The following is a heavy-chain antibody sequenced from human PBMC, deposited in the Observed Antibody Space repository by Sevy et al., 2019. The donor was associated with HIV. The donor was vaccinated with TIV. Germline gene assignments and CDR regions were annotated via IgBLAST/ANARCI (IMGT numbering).Heavy chain of an antibody. D-gene: IGHD6-19*01. V-gene: IGHV1-18*04. J-gene: IGHJ4*02. CDR2: ISAYNANT. CDR1: GYTFNSYG. CDR3: ARDRYSSGWYYFDN. Sequence: ASVEVSCKASGYTFNSYGISWVRQAPGQGLEWMGWISAYNANTNYAQKLQGRVTMTTDTCTSTSYMELSSLRSDDTAVYYCARDRYSSGWYYFDNWGQGTLVTVSS.